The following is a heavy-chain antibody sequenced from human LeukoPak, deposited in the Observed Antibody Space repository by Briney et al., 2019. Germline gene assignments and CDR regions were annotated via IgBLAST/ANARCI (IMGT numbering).Heavy chain of an antibody. CDR1: GYTFTSYG. CDR2: ISAYNGNT. D-gene: IGHD6-19*01. J-gene: IGHJ4*02. V-gene: IGHV1-18*01. Sequence: GASVKVSCKASGYTFTSYGISWVRQAPGQGLEWMGWISAYNGNTNYAQKLQGRVTMTTDTSTSTAYMELRSLRSDDTAVYYCARDPCIAVAGTCEDYWGQGTLVTVSS. CDR3: ARDPCIAVAGTCEDY.